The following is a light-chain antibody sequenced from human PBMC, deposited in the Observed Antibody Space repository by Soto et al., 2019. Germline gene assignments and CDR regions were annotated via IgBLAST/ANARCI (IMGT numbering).Light chain of an antibody. CDR3: QQHDSSPPT. CDR2: GAS. V-gene: IGKV3-20*01. Sequence: EIVLTQSPGTLSLSPGDRATLSCSASQTVSSNFLGWYQQRPAQAPRLLIHGASTRPTGITDRFSGSVSGTDFSLTISGLQPEDFAVYYCQQHDSSPPTFGQGTKVEIK. CDR1: QTVSSNF. J-gene: IGKJ1*01.